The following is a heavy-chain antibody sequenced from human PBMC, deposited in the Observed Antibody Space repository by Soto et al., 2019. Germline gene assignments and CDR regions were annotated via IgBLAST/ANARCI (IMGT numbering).Heavy chain of an antibody. CDR2: ISPYSGYT. V-gene: IGHV1-18*01. CDR1: GYSFMKYG. D-gene: IGHD3-16*01. J-gene: IGHJ5*02. CDR3: ARAPGVQTPPPHPPRLAP. Sequence: ASVKVSCKGFGYSFMKYGINWVRQAPGQGLEWVGWISPYSGYTHSAQKFHGRLTLTTDTAASTAYMELRILRSADTALYYFARAPGVQTPPPHPPRLAPGGRGPLLTVPP.